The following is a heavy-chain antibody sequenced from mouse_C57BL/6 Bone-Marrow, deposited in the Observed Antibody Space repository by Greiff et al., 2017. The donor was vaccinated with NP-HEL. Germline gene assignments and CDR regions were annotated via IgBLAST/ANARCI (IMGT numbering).Heavy chain of an antibody. CDR1: GFTFSSYA. Sequence: EVQRVESGGGLVKPGGSLKLSCAASGFTFSSYAMSWVRQTPEKRLEWVATISDGGSYTYYPDNVKGRFTISRDNAKNNLYLQMSHLKSEDTAMYYCARDRNWDGAWFAYWGQGTLVTVSA. CDR3: ARDRNWDGAWFAY. D-gene: IGHD4-1*01. V-gene: IGHV5-4*01. J-gene: IGHJ3*01. CDR2: ISDGGSYT.